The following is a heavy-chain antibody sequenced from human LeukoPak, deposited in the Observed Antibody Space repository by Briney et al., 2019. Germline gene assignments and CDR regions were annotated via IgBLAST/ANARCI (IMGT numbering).Heavy chain of an antibody. Sequence: SVKVSCKASGGTFSSYAISWVRQAPGQGLEWMGRIIPIFGTANYAQKFQGRVTITTDESTSTAYMELSSLRSEDTAVYYCARDLTKYWYFDLWGRGTLLTVSS. V-gene: IGHV1-69*05. J-gene: IGHJ2*01. CDR1: GGTFSSYA. CDR3: ARDLTKYWYFDL. CDR2: IIPIFGTA. D-gene: IGHD1-14*01.